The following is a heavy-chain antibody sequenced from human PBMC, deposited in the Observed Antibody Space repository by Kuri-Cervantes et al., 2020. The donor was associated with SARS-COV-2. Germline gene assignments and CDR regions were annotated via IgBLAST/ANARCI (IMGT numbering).Heavy chain of an antibody. CDR2: IYSAGNT. J-gene: IGHJ4*02. V-gene: IGHV3-53*01. CDR1: GFTVSRDY. Sequence: GESLKISCATSGFTVSRDYMSWVRQAPGKGLEWVSLIYSAGNTYYAASVKGRFTISRDDSNNTLYLQMNSLRAEDTAVYYCARVGMATQIDYWGQGTLVTVSS. CDR3: ARVGMATQIDY. D-gene: IGHD5-24*01.